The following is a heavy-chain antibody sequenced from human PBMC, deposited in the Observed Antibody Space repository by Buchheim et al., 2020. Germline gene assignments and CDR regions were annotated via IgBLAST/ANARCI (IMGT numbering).Heavy chain of an antibody. V-gene: IGHV3-30*18. CDR1: GFTLSSYG. D-gene: IGHD4-17*01. CDR2: ISYDGSNK. CDR3: AKILLDYGDYVGDY. Sequence: QVQLVESGGGVVQPGRSLRLSCAASGFTLSSYGMHWVRQAPGKGLEWVAVISYDGSNKYYADSVKGRFTISRDNSKNTLYLQMNSLRAEDTAVYYCAKILLDYGDYVGDYWGQGTL. J-gene: IGHJ4*02.